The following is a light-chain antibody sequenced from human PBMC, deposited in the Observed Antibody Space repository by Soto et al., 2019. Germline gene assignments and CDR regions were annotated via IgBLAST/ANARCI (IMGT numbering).Light chain of an antibody. V-gene: IGLV1-51*01. CDR2: DNN. J-gene: IGLJ1*01. CDR1: SSIIGNNY. Sequence: QSVLTQPPSVSAAPGQKVTISFSGSSSIIGNNYVSWYQQLPGTAPKLLIYDNNKRPSGIPDRFSGSKSGTSATLGITGLQTGDEADYYCGTWDSSLSASGVFGTGTRSPS. CDR3: GTWDSSLSASGV.